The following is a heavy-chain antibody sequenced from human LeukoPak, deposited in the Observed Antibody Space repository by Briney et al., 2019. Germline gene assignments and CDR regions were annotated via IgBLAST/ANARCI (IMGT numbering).Heavy chain of an antibody. CDR2: ISASNGDT. V-gene: IGHV1-18*03. D-gene: IGHD2-21*01. CDR3: ARAVIGTYYSDY. J-gene: IGHJ4*02. CDR1: GYTFTSYA. Sequence: ASVKVSCKASGYTFTSYAFSWVRQAPGQGLERVGWISASNGDTKYAQKLEGRVTMTTDTSTSTAYLELRSLRSDDMAVYYCARAVIGTYYSDYWGQGTLVTVSS.